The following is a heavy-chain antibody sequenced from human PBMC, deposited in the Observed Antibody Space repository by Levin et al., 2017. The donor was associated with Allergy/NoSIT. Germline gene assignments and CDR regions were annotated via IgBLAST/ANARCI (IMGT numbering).Heavy chain of an antibody. CDR3: ASLQWLDGDYYFDY. Sequence: SCTVSGGSISSHSYYWSWLRQHPEKGLEWIGYLFYSGTTYYNPSLKSRLTMSVDTSKNQFSLKLNSVTAADTALYYCASLQWLDGDYYFDYWGQGILVTVSS. V-gene: IGHV4-31*03. D-gene: IGHD6-19*01. CDR1: GGSISSHSYY. CDR2: LFYSGTT. J-gene: IGHJ4*02.